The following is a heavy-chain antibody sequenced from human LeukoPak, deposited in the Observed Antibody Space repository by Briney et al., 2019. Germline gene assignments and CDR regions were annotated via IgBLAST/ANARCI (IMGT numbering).Heavy chain of an antibody. V-gene: IGHV3-7*01. D-gene: IGHD1-1*01. CDR3: AREPHGWNDY. CDR1: GFTFSTYW. CDR2: IKQDGSEK. Sequence: PGGSLRLSCAASGFTFSTYWMTWVRQAPGKGLEWVANIKQDGSEKYYVDSVKGRFTISKDNAKNSLFLQMNSLRAEDSAVYYCAREPHGWNDYWGQGTLVTVSS. J-gene: IGHJ4*02.